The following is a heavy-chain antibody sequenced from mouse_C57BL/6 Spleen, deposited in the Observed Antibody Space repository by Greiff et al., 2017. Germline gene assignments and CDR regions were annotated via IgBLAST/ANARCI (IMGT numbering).Heavy chain of an antibody. J-gene: IGHJ1*03. Sequence: QVQLKQSGAELVRPGASVKLSCKASGYTFTDYYINWVKQRPGQGLEWIARIYPGSGNTYYNEKFKGKATLTAEKSSSTADMQLSSLTSEDSAVYFCARTLYYGSSCGYFDVWGTGNTVTVSS. CDR1: GYTFTDYY. CDR2: IYPGSGNT. V-gene: IGHV1-76*01. CDR3: ARTLYYGSSCGYFDV. D-gene: IGHD1-1*01.